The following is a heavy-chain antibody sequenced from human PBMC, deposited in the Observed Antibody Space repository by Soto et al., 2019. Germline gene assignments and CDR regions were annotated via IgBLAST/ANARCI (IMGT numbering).Heavy chain of an antibody. CDR3: VRVRLGAPTRDFDY. Sequence: PGGSLRLSCAASGFTFSDHYMDWVRQAPGKGLEWVGRIKNKANSYTTQYAASVNGRFTISRDDSQNSLFLQMDSLKTDDTAVDYCVRVRLGAPTRDFDYWGQGTLVTVSS. D-gene: IGHD2-15*01. J-gene: IGHJ4*02. V-gene: IGHV3-72*01. CDR2: IKNKANSYTT. CDR1: GFTFSDHY.